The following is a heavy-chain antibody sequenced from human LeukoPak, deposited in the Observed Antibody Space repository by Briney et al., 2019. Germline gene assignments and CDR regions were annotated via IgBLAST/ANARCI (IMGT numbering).Heavy chain of an antibody. D-gene: IGHD6-13*01. CDR3: ARVSSSWYQDWYFDL. CDR1: GGSISSYD. V-gene: IGHV4-4*07. CDR2: THTSGST. Sequence: SETLSLTCTVSGGSISSYDWSWIRQPAGKGLEWIGRTHTSGSTNYNPSLKSRATMSVDMSKNQFSLKLSSMIAADTAVYYCARVSSSWYQDWYFDLWGRGTLVTVPS. J-gene: IGHJ2*01.